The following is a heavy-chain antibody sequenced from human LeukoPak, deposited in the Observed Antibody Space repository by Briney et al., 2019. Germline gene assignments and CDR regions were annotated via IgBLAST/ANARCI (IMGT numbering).Heavy chain of an antibody. CDR3: ARVGVGTWASSWDH. J-gene: IGHJ4*02. CDR1: GFTFKTYS. CDR2: ISSGCGVI. Sequence: GGSLRLSGGASGFTFKTYSMVWVRQSPGKGLEWCSYISSGCGVIHYADSVKGRFTTSTENAQNSLYLQMNSLRDEDTAVYYCARVGVGTWASSWDHWGQGTLVTVSS. D-gene: IGHD2-15*01. V-gene: IGHV3-48*02.